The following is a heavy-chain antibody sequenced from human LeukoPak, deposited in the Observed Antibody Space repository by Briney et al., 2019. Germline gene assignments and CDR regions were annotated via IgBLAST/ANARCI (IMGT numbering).Heavy chain of an antibody. CDR3: ARSSRISYYDFWSGYFEGGHWGPYYYYYYMDV. CDR1: GYTFSSYG. V-gene: IGHV1-18*01. CDR2: INTYNGNT. Sequence: ASVKVSCKASGYTFSSYGISCVRQAPGQGLEWMGWINTYNGNTNYAQKLQGRVTMTTDTSTSTAYMELRSLRSDDTAVYYCARSSRISYYDFWSGYFEGGHWGPYYYYYYMDVWGKGTTVTVSS. D-gene: IGHD3-3*01. J-gene: IGHJ6*03.